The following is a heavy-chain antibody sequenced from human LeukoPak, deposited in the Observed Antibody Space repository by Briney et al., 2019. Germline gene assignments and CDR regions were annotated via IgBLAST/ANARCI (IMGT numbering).Heavy chain of an antibody. V-gene: IGHV5-51*01. J-gene: IGHJ4*02. CDR1: GYSFTSSW. CDR3: ARHGGAFDY. D-gene: IGHD4-17*01. Sequence: GESLKISCKDSGYSFTSSWIGWVRQMPGKGLEWMGIVFPADSDTRYSPSFQGQVTFSADKSISTAYLQWSSLKASDSAMYYCARHGGAFDYWGQGTLVTVSS. CDR2: VFPADSDT.